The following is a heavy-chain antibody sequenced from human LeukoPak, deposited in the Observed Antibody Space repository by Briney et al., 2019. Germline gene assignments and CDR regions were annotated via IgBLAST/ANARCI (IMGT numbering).Heavy chain of an antibody. CDR3: AWDTTVGSGMEH. V-gene: IGHV4-59*01. CDR2: IYHGGTT. CDR1: GGPLRTYS. Sequence: SETLSLTCSVSGGPLRTYSSSWVRHSPGNRLEWIGYIYHGGTTNYNPSLKSRATISSDTAKNQFSQRMRSVSSADTAIYYCAWDTTVGSGMEHWGQGTLVSVSS. D-gene: IGHD3-10*01. J-gene: IGHJ4*02.